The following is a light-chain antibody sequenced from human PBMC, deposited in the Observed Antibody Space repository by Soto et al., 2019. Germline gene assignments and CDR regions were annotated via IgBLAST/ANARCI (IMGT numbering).Light chain of an antibody. V-gene: IGLV2-14*03. J-gene: IGLJ2*01. Sequence: QSALTQPASVSGSPGQSVTISCTGTSSDVGGYRFVSWYQQHPGKAPNLMIFGVSNRPAGVSNRCSGSKSGNTASLTISGLQVEDEAGYYCRSYTGDGTHVFGGGTQLTVL. CDR2: GVS. CDR3: RSYTGDGTHV. CDR1: SSDVGGYRF.